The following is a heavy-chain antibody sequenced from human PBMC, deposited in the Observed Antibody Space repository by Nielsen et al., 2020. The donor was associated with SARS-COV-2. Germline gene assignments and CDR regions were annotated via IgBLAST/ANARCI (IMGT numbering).Heavy chain of an antibody. CDR1: GGSISSGGYY. Sequence: SETLSLTCTVSGGSISSGGYYWSWIRQHPGKGLEWIGYIYHSGSTYYNPSLKSRVTISVDRSKNQFSLKLSSVTAADTAVYYCARGGHGDYDFNWFDPWGQGTLVTVSS. CDR2: IYHSGST. CDR3: ARGGHGDYDFNWFDP. D-gene: IGHD4-17*01. V-gene: IGHV4-30-2*01. J-gene: IGHJ5*02.